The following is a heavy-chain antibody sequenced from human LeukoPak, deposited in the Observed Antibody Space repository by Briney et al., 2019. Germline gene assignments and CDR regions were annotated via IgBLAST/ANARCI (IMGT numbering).Heavy chain of an antibody. CDR1: GGSIRSYH. CDR3: ARTTSNGSADY. D-gene: IGHD2-8*01. CDR2: MNSRGDT. Sequence: SETLSLTCTVSGGSIRSYHWSWIRQSPRKALEWIAYMNSRGDTKYNPSLKSRVTISMDTPKNKFSLKVSSVTDADTALYFCARTTSNGSADYWGQGTQVTVSA. J-gene: IGHJ4*02. V-gene: IGHV4-59*08.